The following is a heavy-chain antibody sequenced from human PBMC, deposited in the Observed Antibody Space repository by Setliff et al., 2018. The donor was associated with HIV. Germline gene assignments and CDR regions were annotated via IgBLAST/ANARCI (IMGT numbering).Heavy chain of an antibody. V-gene: IGHV3-30*02. D-gene: IGHD3-10*01. CDR3: AKDWKVWFGELSQDYYYGMDV. CDR1: GLTFSSHG. Sequence: PGGSLRLSCAASGLTFSSHGMHWVRQAPGKGLAWVAFIRYDGSNKYYADSVKGRFTISRDNSKNTLYLQMNSLRAEDTAVYYCAKDWKVWFGELSQDYYYGMDVWGQGTTVTVSS. J-gene: IGHJ6*02. CDR2: IRYDGSNK.